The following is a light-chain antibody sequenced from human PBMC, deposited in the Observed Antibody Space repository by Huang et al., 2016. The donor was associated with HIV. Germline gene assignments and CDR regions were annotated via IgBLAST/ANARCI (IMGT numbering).Light chain of an antibody. J-gene: IGKJ1*01. CDR1: QTVSNNF. CDR2: AAS. CDR3: HQYGTSVGT. V-gene: IGKV3-20*01. Sequence: EIVLTQSPGTLSVSPGERATLSCGASQTVSNNFLAWYQHKPGQAPSLLIYAASSRATGIPDRFSGSGSRRDFNLTISRLEPEDFAVYYCHQYGTSVGTFGPGTKV.